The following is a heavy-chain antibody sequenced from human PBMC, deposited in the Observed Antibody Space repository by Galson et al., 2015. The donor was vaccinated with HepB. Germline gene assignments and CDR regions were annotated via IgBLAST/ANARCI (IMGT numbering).Heavy chain of an antibody. CDR2: IYYSGST. V-gene: IGHV4-59*01. CDR3: ARHTMVRGYGMDV. J-gene: IGHJ6*02. CDR1: GGSISSYY. D-gene: IGHD3-10*01. Sequence: SETLSLTCTVSGGSISSYYWSWIRQPPGKGLEWIGYIYYSGSTNYNPSLKSRVTISVDTSKNQFSLRLSSVTAADTAVYYCARHTMVRGYGMDVWGQGTTVTVSS.